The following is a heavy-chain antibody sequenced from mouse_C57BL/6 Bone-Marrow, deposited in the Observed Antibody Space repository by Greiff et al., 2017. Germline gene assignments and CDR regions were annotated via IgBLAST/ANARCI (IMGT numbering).Heavy chain of an antibody. CDR2: IHPNSGST. CDR1: GYTFTSYW. V-gene: IGHV1-64*01. CDR3: ARSGYSNYVGY. D-gene: IGHD2-5*01. Sequence: QVQLQQPGAELVKPGASVKLSCKASGYTFTSYWMHWVKQRPGQGLEWIGKIHPNSGSTNYNEKFKSKATLTADKSSSTAYMQLSSLTYEDSAVYYCARSGYSNYVGYWCQGTTLTVSA. J-gene: IGHJ2*01.